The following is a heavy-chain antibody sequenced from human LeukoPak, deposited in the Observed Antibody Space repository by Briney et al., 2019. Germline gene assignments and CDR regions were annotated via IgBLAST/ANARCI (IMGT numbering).Heavy chain of an antibody. CDR3: AKGVVVVPAAIAMDV. CDR1: GFTFSSYW. CDR2: IKQDGSEK. V-gene: IGHV3-7*03. Sequence: GGSLRLSCAASGFTFSSYWMSWVRQAPGKGLEWVANIKQDGSEKYYVDSVKGRFTISRDNAKNSLYLQMNSLRAEDTAVYYCAKGVVVVPAAIAMDVWGKGTTVTVSS. J-gene: IGHJ6*03. D-gene: IGHD2-2*02.